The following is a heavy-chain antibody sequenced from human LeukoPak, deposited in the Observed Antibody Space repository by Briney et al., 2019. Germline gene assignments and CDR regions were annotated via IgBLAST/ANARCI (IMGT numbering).Heavy chain of an antibody. CDR2: IYYSGST. CDR1: GGSINSRSDY. Sequence: PSETLSLTCTVSGGSINSRSDYWGWIRQPPGKGLEWIGSIYYSGSTHYDPSLKSRVTMSIDTSKNQFSLRLSSVTAADTAVYYCARRPGEYGGNDFDYWGQGTLVTVSS. J-gene: IGHJ4*02. D-gene: IGHD4/OR15-4a*01. V-gene: IGHV4-39*01. CDR3: ARRPGEYGGNDFDY.